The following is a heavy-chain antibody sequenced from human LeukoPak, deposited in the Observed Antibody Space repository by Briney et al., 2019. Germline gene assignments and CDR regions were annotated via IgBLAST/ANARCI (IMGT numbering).Heavy chain of an antibody. CDR2: ISSSSSTI. Sequence: GGSLRLSCAASGSTFSSYSMNWVRQAPGKGREWVSYISSSSSTIYYADSVKGRFTISRDNAKNSLYLQMNSLRAEDTAVYYCAREGWEMATMYYFDYWGQGTLVTVFS. J-gene: IGHJ4*02. CDR3: AREGWEMATMYYFDY. CDR1: GSTFSSYS. V-gene: IGHV3-48*01. D-gene: IGHD5-24*01.